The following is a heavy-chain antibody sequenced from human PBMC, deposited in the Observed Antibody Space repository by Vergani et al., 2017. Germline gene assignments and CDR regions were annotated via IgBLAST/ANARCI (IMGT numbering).Heavy chain of an antibody. Sequence: QMQLQESGPGLVKPSETLSLTCTVSGGSISSSSYYWGWIRQPPGKGLEWIGSIYYSGSTYYNPSLKSRVTISVDTSKNPFSLKLSSVNAADTAVYYCARQKAKYGYYPYYYYYGMDVWGQGTTVTVSS. D-gene: IGHD3-22*01. V-gene: IGHV4-39*01. CDR3: ARQKAKYGYYPYYYYYGMDV. CDR2: IYYSGST. J-gene: IGHJ6*01. CDR1: GGSISSSSYY.